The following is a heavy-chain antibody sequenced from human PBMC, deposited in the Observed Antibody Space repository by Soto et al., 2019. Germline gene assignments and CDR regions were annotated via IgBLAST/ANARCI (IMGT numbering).Heavy chain of an antibody. D-gene: IGHD6-19*01. Sequence: PGGSLRLSCAASGFTFSSYAMSWVRQAPGKGLEWVSAISGSGGSTYYADSVKGRFTISRDNSKNTLYLQMNSLRVEDTAVYYCARDRLARGIPVAGRIDYWGQGALVTVSS. V-gene: IGHV3-23*01. CDR2: ISGSGGST. CDR3: ARDRLARGIPVAGRIDY. J-gene: IGHJ4*02. CDR1: GFTFSSYA.